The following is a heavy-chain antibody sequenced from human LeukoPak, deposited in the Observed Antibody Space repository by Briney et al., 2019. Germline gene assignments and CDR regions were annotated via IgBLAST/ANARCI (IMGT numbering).Heavy chain of an antibody. CDR3: ARVLYYYGSGSSGY. J-gene: IGHJ4*02. V-gene: IGHV3-7*01. Sequence: GGSLRLSCAASGFIVNNKYMTWVRQAPGKGLEWVANIKQDGSEKYYVDSVKGRFTISRDNAKNSLYLQMNSLRAEDTAVYYCARVLYYYGSGSSGYWGQGTLVTVSS. CDR1: GFIVNNKY. CDR2: IKQDGSEK. D-gene: IGHD3-10*01.